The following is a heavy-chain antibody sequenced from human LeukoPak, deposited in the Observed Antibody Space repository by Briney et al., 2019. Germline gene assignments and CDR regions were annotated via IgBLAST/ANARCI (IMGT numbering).Heavy chain of an antibody. Sequence: ASVKVSCKASGYTFIGYYMYWVRQAPGQGLEWMGWINPNSGGTNYAQKFQGRVTMTRDTSISTAYMELSRLRSDDTAVYYCAREFPDIVVVVAGTGNWFDPWGQGTLVTVSS. D-gene: IGHD2-15*01. V-gene: IGHV1-2*02. CDR1: GYTFIGYY. CDR2: INPNSGGT. J-gene: IGHJ5*02. CDR3: AREFPDIVVVVAGTGNWFDP.